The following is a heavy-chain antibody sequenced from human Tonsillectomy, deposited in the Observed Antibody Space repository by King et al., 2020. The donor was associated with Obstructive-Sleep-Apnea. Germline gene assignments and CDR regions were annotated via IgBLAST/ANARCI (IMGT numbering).Heavy chain of an antibody. D-gene: IGHD6-6*01. CDR2: IIPILGIA. Sequence: VQLVESGAEVKKPGSSVKVSCKASGGTFSSYAISWVRQAPGQGLEWMGGIIPILGIANYAQKFQGRVTITADKSTSTAYMELSSLRSEDTAVYYCARDPVPNIAARRQYNWFDPWGQGTLVTVSS. J-gene: IGHJ5*02. CDR3: ARDPVPNIAARRQYNWFDP. V-gene: IGHV1-69*09. CDR1: GGTFSSYA.